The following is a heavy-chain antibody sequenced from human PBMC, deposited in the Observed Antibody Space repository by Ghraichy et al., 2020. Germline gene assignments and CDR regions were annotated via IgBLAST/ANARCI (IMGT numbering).Heavy chain of an antibody. V-gene: IGHV6-1*01. CDR3: ARYKTKESGPSSYYYGMDV. CDR2: TYYRSKWYN. D-gene: IGHD1-14*01. Sequence: SQTLSLTCAISGDSVSSNSAAWNWIRQSPSRGLEWLGRTYYRSKWYNDYAVSVKSRITINPDTSKNQFSLQLNSVTPEDTAVYYCARYKTKESGPSSYYYGMDVWGQGTTVTVSS. J-gene: IGHJ6*02. CDR1: GDSVSSNSAA.